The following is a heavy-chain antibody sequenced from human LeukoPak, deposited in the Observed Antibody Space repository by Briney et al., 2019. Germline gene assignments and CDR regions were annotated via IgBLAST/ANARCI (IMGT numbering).Heavy chain of an antibody. Sequence: PSETLSLTCTVSGYSISSGYYWGWIRQPPGKGLEWIGSIYHSGSTYYNPSLKSRVTISVDTSKNQFSLKLSSVTAADTAVYYCARLVSGLPGLYYFDYWGQGTLVTVSS. D-gene: IGHD6-25*01. CDR1: GYSISSGYY. J-gene: IGHJ4*02. CDR3: ARLVSGLPGLYYFDY. V-gene: IGHV4-38-2*02. CDR2: IYHSGST.